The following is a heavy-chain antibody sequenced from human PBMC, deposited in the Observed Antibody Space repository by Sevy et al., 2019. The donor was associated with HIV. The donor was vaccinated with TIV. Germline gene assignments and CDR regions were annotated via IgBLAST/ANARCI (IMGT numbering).Heavy chain of an antibody. V-gene: IGHV4-38-2*01. CDR2: IYHSGNT. J-gene: IGHJ4*02. CDR1: GFSISSGYY. D-gene: IGHD3-22*01. Sequence: SETLSLTCAVSGFSISSGYYWGWIRQPPGKGLEWIGNIYHSGNTYYNPSLKRRVTISVDTSKNQFSLKLSSVTAADTAVYYCARAGVETITITMIVVVNFDYWGQGTLVTVSS. CDR3: ARAGVETITITMIVVVNFDY.